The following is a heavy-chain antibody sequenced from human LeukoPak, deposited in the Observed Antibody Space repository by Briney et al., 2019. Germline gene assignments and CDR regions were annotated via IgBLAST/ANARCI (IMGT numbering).Heavy chain of an antibody. D-gene: IGHD6-13*01. J-gene: IGHJ4*02. Sequence: PGGSLRLSCAASGFIFSNYAMHWVRQAPGKGLQWVALISYDGSDKYYADSVKGRFTISRDDSKNTLFLQMNSLRAEDTAVYYCAKGYTSSWYLPNFDYWGQGTLVTVSS. V-gene: IGHV3-30*04. CDR2: ISYDGSDK. CDR1: GFIFSNYA. CDR3: AKGYTSSWYLPNFDY.